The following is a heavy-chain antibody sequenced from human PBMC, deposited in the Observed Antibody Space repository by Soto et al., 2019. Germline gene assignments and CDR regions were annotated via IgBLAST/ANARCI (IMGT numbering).Heavy chain of an antibody. J-gene: IGHJ5*02. CDR1: GGSISSGGYY. V-gene: IGHV4-31*03. CDR2: IYYSGST. D-gene: IGHD3-10*01. CDR3: ARDYYGSGSYYNTGWFDP. Sequence: LSLTCTVSGGSISSGGYYWSWIRQHPGKGLEWIGYIYYSGSTYYNPSLKSRVTISVDTSKNQFSLKLSSVTAADTAVYYCARDYYGSGSYYNTGWFDPWGQGTLVTVSS.